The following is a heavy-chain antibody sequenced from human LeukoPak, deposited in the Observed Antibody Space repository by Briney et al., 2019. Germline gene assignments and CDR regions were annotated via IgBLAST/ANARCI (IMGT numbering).Heavy chain of an antibody. CDR2: FDPEDGET. CDR1: GYTLTELS. CDR3: ATRALGYYYDSSGYYH. V-gene: IGHV1-24*01. D-gene: IGHD3-22*01. J-gene: IGHJ4*02. Sequence: ASVKVSCKVSGYTLTELSMHWVRQAPGKGLEWMGGFDPEDGETIYAQKFQGRVTMTEDTSTDTAYMELSSLRSEDTAVYYCATRALGYYYDSSGYYHWGQGTLVTVSS.